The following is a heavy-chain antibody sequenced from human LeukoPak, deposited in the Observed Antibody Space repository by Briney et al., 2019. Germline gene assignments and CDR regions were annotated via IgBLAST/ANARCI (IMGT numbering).Heavy chain of an antibody. CDR3: AKDLSQWELPPSYFDY. J-gene: IGHJ4*02. CDR2: ISYDGSNK. D-gene: IGHD1-26*01. CDR1: GFTFSSYA. Sequence: GGSLRLSRAASGFTFSSYAMSWVRQAPGKGLEWVAVISYDGSNKYYADSVKGRFTISRDNSKNTLYLQMNSLRAEDTAVYYCAKDLSQWELPPSYFDYWGQGTLVTVSS. V-gene: IGHV3-30*18.